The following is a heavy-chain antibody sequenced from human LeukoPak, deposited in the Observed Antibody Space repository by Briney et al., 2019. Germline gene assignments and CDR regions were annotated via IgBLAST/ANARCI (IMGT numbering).Heavy chain of an antibody. D-gene: IGHD6-19*01. CDR3: GRIRGDRHSSGWSDSIDI. CDR2: IKYDGSEK. CDR1: GFTFSSYW. Sequence: PGGSLRLSCAVSGFTFSSYWMTWVRQAPGKGLEWVANIKYDGSEKYYVDSVKGRFTISRDNAKNSLYLQMNSLRAEDTALYYCGRIRGDRHSSGWSDSIDIWGQGTMVTVSS. V-gene: IGHV3-7*03. J-gene: IGHJ3*02.